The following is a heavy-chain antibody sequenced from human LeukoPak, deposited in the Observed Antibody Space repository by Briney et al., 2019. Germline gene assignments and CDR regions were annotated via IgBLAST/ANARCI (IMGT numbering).Heavy chain of an antibody. Sequence: SETLSLTCAVYGGSFSGYYWSWVRQPPGKGLEWIGEINQSGSTNYNPSLKSRVTISVDTSKNQFSMKMSSVTAADTAVYYCARGLSGYWDYYYYYGMDVWGQGTTVTVSS. CDR2: INQSGST. D-gene: IGHD3-3*01. V-gene: IGHV4-34*01. J-gene: IGHJ6*02. CDR3: ARGLSGYWDYYYYYGMDV. CDR1: GGSFSGYY.